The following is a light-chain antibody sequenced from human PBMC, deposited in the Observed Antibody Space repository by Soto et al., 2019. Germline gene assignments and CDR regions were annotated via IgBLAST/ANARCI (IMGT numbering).Light chain of an antibody. Sequence: HSVLTPPRSVSVSPGQSVTISCTGTSSDVGTYDFVSWYQQHPGKAPRLMIFDVSERPSGVPDRFSGSKSGNTASLTISGLQAEDEADYYCCLYAVTFYVFGTGTKVTVL. J-gene: IGLJ1*01. V-gene: IGLV2-11*01. CDR2: DVS. CDR1: SSDVGTYDF. CDR3: CLYAVTFYV.